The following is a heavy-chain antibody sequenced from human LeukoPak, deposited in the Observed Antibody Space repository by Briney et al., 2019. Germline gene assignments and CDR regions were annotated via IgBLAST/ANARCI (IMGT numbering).Heavy chain of an antibody. Sequence: SVKVSCKASGGTFSSYAISWVRQAPGQGLKWMGGIIPIFGTANYAQKFQGRVTITADKSTSTAYMELSSLRSEDMAVYYCARGRGGKYCSGGSCYSYDYYYYYMDVWGKGTTVTVSS. D-gene: IGHD2-15*01. J-gene: IGHJ6*03. CDR1: GGTFSSYA. V-gene: IGHV1-69*06. CDR3: ARGRGGKYCSGGSCYSYDYYYYYMDV. CDR2: IIPIFGTA.